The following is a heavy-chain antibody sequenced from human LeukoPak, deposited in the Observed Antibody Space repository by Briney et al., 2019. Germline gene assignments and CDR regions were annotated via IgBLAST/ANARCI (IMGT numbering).Heavy chain of an antibody. CDR1: GYSLSSGYY. V-gene: IGHV4-38-2*02. Sequence: SETLSLTCTVSGYSLSSGYYWGWIRPPPGKGLGWIGSIYYSGSTYYNPSLKTRVTISVDPSNNQFSLKLSSVTAADTAVYYCASRGGCSSTSCNNWFDPWGQGTLVTVSS. D-gene: IGHD2-2*01. CDR3: ASRGGCSSTSCNNWFDP. J-gene: IGHJ5*02. CDR2: IYYSGST.